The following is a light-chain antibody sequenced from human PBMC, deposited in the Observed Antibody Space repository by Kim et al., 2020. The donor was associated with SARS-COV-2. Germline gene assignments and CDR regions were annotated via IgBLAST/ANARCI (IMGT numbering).Light chain of an antibody. Sequence: DIRMTQSPSTLSASVGDRVTITCRASQSISTWLAWYQQKPGKAPKLLIYKASSLEVGVPSRFSGSGSGTEFSLTIGSLQPDDFATYYCQQYESFPWTFGLGTKVDIK. CDR1: QSISTW. CDR2: KAS. J-gene: IGKJ1*01. V-gene: IGKV1-5*03. CDR3: QQYESFPWT.